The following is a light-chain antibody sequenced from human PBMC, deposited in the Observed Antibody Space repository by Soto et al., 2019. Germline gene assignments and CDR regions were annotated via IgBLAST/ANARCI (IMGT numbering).Light chain of an antibody. J-gene: IGKJ5*01. CDR2: DAS. Sequence: EIVFTQSPSTLSLSPGERATLSCRASQSVSSYLAWYQQKPGQAPRLLIYDASNRATGIPARFSGSGPGTDFTLTISSLEPEDFAVYYCQQRSEWPITFGQGTRLEIK. CDR3: QQRSEWPIT. CDR1: QSVSSY. V-gene: IGKV3-11*01.